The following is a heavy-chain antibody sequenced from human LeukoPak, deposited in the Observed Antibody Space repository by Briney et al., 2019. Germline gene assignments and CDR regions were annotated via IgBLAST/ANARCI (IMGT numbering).Heavy chain of an antibody. Sequence: GGSLRLSCAASGFTVSSNYMSWVRQAPGKGLEWVSVIYSGGSTYYADSVKGRLTISRDNSKNTLYLQMNSLRAEDTAVYYCARVDAPVAFDIWGQGTMVTVSS. CDR2: IYSGGST. D-gene: IGHD3-9*01. J-gene: IGHJ3*02. V-gene: IGHV3-66*01. CDR3: ARVDAPVAFDI. CDR1: GFTVSSNY.